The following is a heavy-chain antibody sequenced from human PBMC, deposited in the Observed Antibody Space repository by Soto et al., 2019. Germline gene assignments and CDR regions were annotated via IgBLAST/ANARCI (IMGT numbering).Heavy chain of an antibody. D-gene: IGHD3-3*01. CDR1: GFTFSDYY. CDR3: ARDPAITIFGVEGDY. J-gene: IGHJ4*02. CDR2: ISSSGSTI. V-gene: IGHV3-11*01. Sequence: GGSLRLSCAASGFTFSDYYMSWIRQAPGKGLEWVSYISSSGSTIYYADSVKGRFTISRDNAKNSLYLQMNSLRAEDTAVYYCARDPAITIFGVEGDYWGQGTLVTVSS.